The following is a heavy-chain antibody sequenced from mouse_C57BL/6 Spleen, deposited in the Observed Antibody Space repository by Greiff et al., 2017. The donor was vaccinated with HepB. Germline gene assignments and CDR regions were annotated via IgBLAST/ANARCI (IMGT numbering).Heavy chain of an antibody. V-gene: IGHV5-17*01. CDR1: GFTFSDYG. D-gene: IGHD1-1*01. Sequence: EVKLMESGGGLVKPGGSLKLSCAASGFTFSDYGMHWVRQAPEKGLEWVAYISSGSSTIYYADTVKGRFTISRDNAKNTLFLQMTSLRSEDTAMYYCARRDGSRSSFAYWGQGTLVTVSA. CDR3: ARRDGSRSSFAY. CDR2: ISSGSSTI. J-gene: IGHJ3*01.